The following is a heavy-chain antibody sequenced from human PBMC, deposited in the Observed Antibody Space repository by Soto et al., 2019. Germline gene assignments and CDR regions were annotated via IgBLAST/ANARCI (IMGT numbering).Heavy chain of an antibody. CDR2: IYYSGST. J-gene: IGHJ1*01. V-gene: IGHV4-30-4*01. CDR1: GGSISSGDYY. Sequence: SETLSLTCTVSGGSISSGDYYWSWIRQPPGKGLEWLGYIYYSGSTYYNPSLKSRVTISVDTSKNQFSLKLSSVTAADTAVYYCARIARDGYKTYCQHWGQGTRVSVAS. D-gene: IGHD5-12*01. CDR3: ARIARDGYKTYCQH.